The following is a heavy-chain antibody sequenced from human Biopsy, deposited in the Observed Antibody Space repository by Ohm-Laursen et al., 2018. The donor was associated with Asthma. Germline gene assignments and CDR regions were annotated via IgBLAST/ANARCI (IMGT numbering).Heavy chain of an antibody. J-gene: IGHJ6*02. CDR1: PGSFSGFF. CDR3: ARGPELDV. Sequence: SDTLSLTCDVYPGSFSGFFWTWTRQSPGKELEWIGETNERGVTNNNPSLKSRVIISIDTYWNRVSLKLTSVTAADTAVYYCARGPELDVWGQGTTVTVSS. CDR2: TNERGVT. V-gene: IGHV4-34*01.